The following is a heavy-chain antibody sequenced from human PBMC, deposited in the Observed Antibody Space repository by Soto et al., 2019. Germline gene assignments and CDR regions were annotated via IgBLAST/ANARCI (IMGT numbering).Heavy chain of an antibody. CDR1: GGSISSGDYY. D-gene: IGHD3-22*01. CDR3: ARDLYYYDSSGYPPPSFDY. V-gene: IGHV4-30-4*01. J-gene: IGHJ4*02. Sequence: SETLSLTCTVSGGSISSGDYYWSWIRQPPGKGLEWIGYIYYSGSTYYNPSLKSRVTISVDTSKNQFSLKLSSVTAADTAVYYCARDLYYYDSSGYPPPSFDYWGQGTLVTVSS. CDR2: IYYSGST.